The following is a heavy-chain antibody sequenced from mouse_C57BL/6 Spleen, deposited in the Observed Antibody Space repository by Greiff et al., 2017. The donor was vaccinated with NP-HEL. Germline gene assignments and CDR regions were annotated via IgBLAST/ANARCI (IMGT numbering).Heavy chain of an antibody. V-gene: IGHV1-80*01. Sequence: QVQLQQSGAELVKPGASVKISCKASGYAFSSYWMNWVKKRPGKGLEWIGQIYPGDGDTNYNGKLKGKATLTADKSSSTAYMQLSSLTSEDSAVYFCARLSPTGGYYFDYWGQGTTLTVSS. J-gene: IGHJ2*01. CDR2: IYPGDGDT. CDR1: GYAFSSYW. CDR3: ARLSPTGGYYFDY.